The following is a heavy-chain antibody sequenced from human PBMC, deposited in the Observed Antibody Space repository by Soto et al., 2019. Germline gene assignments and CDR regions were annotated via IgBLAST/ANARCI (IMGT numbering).Heavy chain of an antibody. J-gene: IGHJ4*02. CDR2: IYYSGST. V-gene: IGHV4-59*01. Sequence: SETLSLTCTVSGGSISSYYWSWIRQPPGKGLEWIGYIYYSGSTNYNPSLKSRVTISVDTSKNQFSLKLSSVTAADTAVYYCARDAGRDTAMAYWGQGTLVTVSS. CDR3: ARDAGRDTAMAY. CDR1: GGSISSYY. D-gene: IGHD5-18*01.